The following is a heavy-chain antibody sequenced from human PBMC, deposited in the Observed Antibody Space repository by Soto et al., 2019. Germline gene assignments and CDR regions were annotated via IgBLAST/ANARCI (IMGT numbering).Heavy chain of an antibody. V-gene: IGHV6-1*01. CDR1: GDSVSSNSAA. D-gene: IGHD3-10*01. Sequence: SQTLSLTCAISGDSVSSNSAAWNWVRQSPSRGLEWLGRTYYRSKWNNDYAVSVKRRITINPDTSKNQFSLQLNSVNPEDTAVYCFQREGGYCSIRYFDSWGQGTPVTVSS. CDR3: QREGGYCSIRYFDS. CDR2: TYYRSKWNN. J-gene: IGHJ4*02.